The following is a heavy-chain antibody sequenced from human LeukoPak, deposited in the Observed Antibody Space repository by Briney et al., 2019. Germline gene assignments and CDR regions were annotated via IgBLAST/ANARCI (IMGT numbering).Heavy chain of an antibody. CDR1: GYSFTSYW. V-gene: IGHV5-51*01. CDR2: IYPGDSDT. J-gene: IGHJ4*02. CDR3: ARAPSGGQQLAPFDY. Sequence: GESLKISCKGSGYSFTSYWIGWVRQMPGKGLEWMGIIYPGDSDTRYSPSFQGQVTISADKSISTAYLQWSSLKASDTAVYYCARAPSGGQQLAPFDYWGQGTLVTVSS. D-gene: IGHD6-13*01.